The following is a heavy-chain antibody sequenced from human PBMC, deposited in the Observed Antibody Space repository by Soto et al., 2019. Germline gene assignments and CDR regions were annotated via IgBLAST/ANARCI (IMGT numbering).Heavy chain of an antibody. CDR3: AKGPQQGDMSDFDY. D-gene: IGHD3-9*01. J-gene: IGHJ4*02. CDR2: ISWNSGSI. V-gene: IGHV3-9*01. CDR1: GFTFDDYA. Sequence: GGSLRLSCAASGFTFDDYAMHWVRQAPGKGLEWVSGISWNSGSIGYADSVKGRFTISRDNAKNSLYLQMNSLRAEDTALYYCAKGPQQGDMSDFDYWGQGTLVTVSS.